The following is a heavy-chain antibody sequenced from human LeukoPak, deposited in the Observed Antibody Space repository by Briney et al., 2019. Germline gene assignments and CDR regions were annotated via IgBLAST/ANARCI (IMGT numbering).Heavy chain of an antibody. CDR2: ISRNSTYI. CDR1: GFTFSSYI. V-gene: IGHV3-21*03. J-gene: IGHJ4*02. D-gene: IGHD3-22*01. Sequence: GGSLRLSCAASGFTFSSYIMNWGRQAPGEGLEWVASISRNSTYIHYADSVKGRFTVSRDSSTNTLRLQINSVRAEDTAVYYCAKTSDYYFSFDYWGQGTLVTVSS. CDR3: AKTSDYYFSFDY.